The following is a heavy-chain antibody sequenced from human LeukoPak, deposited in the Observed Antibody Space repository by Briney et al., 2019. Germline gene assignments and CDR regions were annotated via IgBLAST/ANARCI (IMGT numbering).Heavy chain of an antibody. D-gene: IGHD1-26*01. CDR3: AREARATPDF. Sequence: GGSLRLSCAPSGFRFSGHYMSWIRQAPGKGLEWISYITNSGDFVNYADSVKGRFTISRDNAKNSLYLQMNSLRAEDTAVYYCAREARATPDFWGQGTVVTVSS. CDR1: GFRFSGHY. V-gene: IGHV3-11*01. CDR2: ITNSGDFV. J-gene: IGHJ4*02.